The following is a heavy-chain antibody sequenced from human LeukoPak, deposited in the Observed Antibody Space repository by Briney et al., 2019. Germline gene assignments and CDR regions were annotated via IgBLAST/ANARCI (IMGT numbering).Heavy chain of an antibody. CDR1: GGSISSSSYY. J-gene: IGHJ4*02. CDR2: IYYSGST. Sequence: PSETLSLTCTVSGGSISSSSYYWDWIRQPPGKGLEWIGSIYYSGSTYYNPSLKSRVTISVDTSRNQFSLKLSSVTAADTAVYYCARTSGYSSSWYLYYWGQGTLVTVSS. D-gene: IGHD6-13*01. V-gene: IGHV4-39*07. CDR3: ARTSGYSSSWYLYY.